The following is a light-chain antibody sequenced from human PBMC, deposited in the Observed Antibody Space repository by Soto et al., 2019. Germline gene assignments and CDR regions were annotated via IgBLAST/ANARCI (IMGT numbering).Light chain of an antibody. V-gene: IGLV7-43*01. CDR1: TGEVTSGYY. J-gene: IGLJ2*01. CDR3: LLYLSCHVRL. CDR2: NTN. Sequence: QAVVTQEPSLSVSPGGTVTLTCASSTGEVTSGYYPSWIQQKPGQVPRSLIYNTNNKHSWTPVRFSGSLLGGRAALTLSDVQPEDEADYYCLLYLSCHVRLLGGGTQLTVL.